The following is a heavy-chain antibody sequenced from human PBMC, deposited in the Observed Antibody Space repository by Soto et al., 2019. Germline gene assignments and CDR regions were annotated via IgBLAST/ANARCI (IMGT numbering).Heavy chain of an antibody. D-gene: IGHD6-6*01. V-gene: IGHV3-23*01. CDR1: GFTFSSYA. J-gene: IGHJ4*02. Sequence: VGSLRLSCAASGFTFSSYAMSWVRQAPGKGLEWVSAISGSGGSTYYADSVKGRFTISRDNSKNTLYLQMNSLRAEDTAVYYCAKDGYSRGYSSSSYFDYWGQGTLVTVSS. CDR2: ISGSGGST. CDR3: AKDGYSRGYSSSSYFDY.